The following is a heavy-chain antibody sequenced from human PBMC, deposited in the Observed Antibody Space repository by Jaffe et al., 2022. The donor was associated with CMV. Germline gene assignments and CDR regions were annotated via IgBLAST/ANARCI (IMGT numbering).Heavy chain of an antibody. J-gene: IGHJ3*02. Sequence: EVQLVESGGGLVQPGGSLRLSCAASGFTFSSYWMSWVRQAPGKGLEWVANIKQDGSEGYYLDSVKGRFTISRDNAKNSLYLQMNSLRAEDTAIYYCARGDYYDSSGYYIDAFDIWGQGTMVTVSS. CDR3: ARGDYYDSSGYYIDAFDI. V-gene: IGHV3-7*03. CDR1: GFTFSSYW. D-gene: IGHD3-22*01. CDR2: IKQDGSEG.